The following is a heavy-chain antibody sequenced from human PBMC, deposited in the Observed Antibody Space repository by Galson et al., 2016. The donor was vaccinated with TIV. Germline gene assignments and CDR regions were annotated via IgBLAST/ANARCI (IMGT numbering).Heavy chain of an antibody. Sequence: SLRLSCAASGFTFSRFGMHWVRQAPGKGLEWVAVISYDGSNKYYADSVKGRLTISRDNSKNTLYLQMNSLRAEDTAVYYCAKDRDLYPPFTGTFDHWGQGTMVTVSS. CDR1: GFTFSRFG. J-gene: IGHJ4*02. CDR2: ISYDGSNK. V-gene: IGHV3-30*18. D-gene: IGHD3-10*01. CDR3: AKDRDLYPPFTGTFDH.